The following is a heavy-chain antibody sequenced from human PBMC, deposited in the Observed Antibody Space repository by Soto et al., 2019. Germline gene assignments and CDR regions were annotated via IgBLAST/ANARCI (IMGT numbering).Heavy chain of an antibody. CDR1: AYTFNNYD. CDR2: MNPHSGQT. D-gene: IGHD3-16*01. J-gene: IGHJ6*02. Sequence: QAQLVQSGAEVKKPGASVKVSCKASAYTFNNYDFNWVRQAPGQGLEWMGWMNPHSGQTGYAQKFQGRLSMTRNSSISTAYMELSSLTSDDKAVYYCAGIQLRSTRNGMDVWGQGSTVTVSS. CDR3: AGIQLRSTRNGMDV. V-gene: IGHV1-8*01.